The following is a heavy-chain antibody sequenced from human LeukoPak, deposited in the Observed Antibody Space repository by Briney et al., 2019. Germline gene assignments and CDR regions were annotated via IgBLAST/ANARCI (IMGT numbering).Heavy chain of an antibody. CDR2: IKHDGREK. CDR3: ARDSSGWNDY. J-gene: IGHJ4*02. CDR1: GFTFSTYW. V-gene: IGHV3-7*01. D-gene: IGHD3-22*01. Sequence: PGGSLRLSCVASGFTFSTYWMTWVRQALGKGLEWVANIKHDGREKHYVGSVKGRFTISRDNVKNSLYLQMNSLRVEDTAVYYCARDSSGWNDYWGQGTLVTVSS.